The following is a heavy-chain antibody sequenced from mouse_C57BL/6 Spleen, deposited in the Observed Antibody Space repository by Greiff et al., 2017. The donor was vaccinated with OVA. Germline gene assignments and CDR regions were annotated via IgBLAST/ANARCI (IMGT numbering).Heavy chain of an antibody. D-gene: IGHD3-2*02. V-gene: IGHV1-69*01. J-gene: IGHJ2*01. CDR3: ARRGSSGYVNY. CDR2: IDPSDSYT. CDR1: GYTFTSYW. Sequence: QVQLQQPGAELVMPGASVKLSCKASGYTFTSYWMHWVKQRPGQGLEWIGEIDPSDSYTNYNQKFKGKSTLTVDKSSSTAYMQLSSLTSEDSAVDYCARRGSSGYVNYWGQGTTLTVSS.